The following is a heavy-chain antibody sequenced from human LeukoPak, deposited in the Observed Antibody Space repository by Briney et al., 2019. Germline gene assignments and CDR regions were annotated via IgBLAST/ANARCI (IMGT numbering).Heavy chain of an antibody. CDR3: ARDRYNWNYDGDAFDI. CDR1: GFSFSSYN. Sequence: GGSLRLSCEASGFSFSSYNMNWVRQAPGKGLEWVSSITSSSIYKYYADSMKGRFTISRDNAKNSLYLQMNSLRAEDTAVYYCARDRYNWNYDGDAFDIWGQGTMVTVSS. CDR2: ITSSSIYK. J-gene: IGHJ3*02. V-gene: IGHV3-21*01. D-gene: IGHD1-7*01.